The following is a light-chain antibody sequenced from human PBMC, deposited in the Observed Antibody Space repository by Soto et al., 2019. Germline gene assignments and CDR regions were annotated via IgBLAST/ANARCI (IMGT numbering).Light chain of an antibody. J-gene: IGKJ5*01. CDR1: QDITNF. V-gene: IGKV1-33*01. CDR2: AAS. CDR3: QQYDILLT. Sequence: DIQVTQSPSSLSASVGDRVTITCQASQDITNFLNWYQHKPGRAPKLLIYAASTLQSGVPSRFSGSGSGTDFALTISSLQPEDIATYYCQQYDILLTFGQGTRLEIK.